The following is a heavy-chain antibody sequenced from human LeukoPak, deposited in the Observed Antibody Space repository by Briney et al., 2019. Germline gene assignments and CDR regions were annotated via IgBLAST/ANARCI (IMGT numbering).Heavy chain of an antibody. D-gene: IGHD6-19*01. V-gene: IGHV3-64*01. J-gene: IGHJ4*02. CDR1: GFTFSSYA. CDR2: ISSNGGST. CDR3: ARGGLIAVAGTSYFDY. Sequence: GGSLRLSCAASGFTFSSYAMHCVRQAPGKGLEYVSAISSNGGSTYYANSVKGRFTISRDNSKNTLYLQMGSLGAEDMAVYYCARGGLIAVAGTSYFDYWGQGTLVTVSS.